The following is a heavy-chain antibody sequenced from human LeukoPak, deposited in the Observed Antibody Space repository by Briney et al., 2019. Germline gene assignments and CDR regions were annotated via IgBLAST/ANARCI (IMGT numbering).Heavy chain of an antibody. V-gene: IGHV3-23*01. D-gene: IGHD3-3*01. CDR1: GFSLSSYA. CDR2: ISSTDAGT. Sequence: GGSLRLSCAASGFSLSSYAMSWVRQAPGKGLEWVSAISSTDAGTYHADSVRGRFTISRDNSKNTLYLQMNSLRAEDTAVYYCAKDFWSGYYSGYFDSWGQGTLVTVSS. CDR3: AKDFWSGYYSGYFDS. J-gene: IGHJ4*02.